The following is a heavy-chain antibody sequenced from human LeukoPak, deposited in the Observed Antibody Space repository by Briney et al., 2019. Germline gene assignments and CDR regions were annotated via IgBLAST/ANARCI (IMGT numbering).Heavy chain of an antibody. CDR1: GFTFSSYS. CDR2: ISSSSSTI. J-gene: IGHJ6*03. V-gene: IGHV3-48*04. D-gene: IGHD6-25*01. CDR3: ARESGTREGYYYMDV. Sequence: GGSLRLSCAASGFTFSSYSMNWVRQAPGKGLEWVSYISSSSSTIYYADSVKGRFTISRDNAKNSLYLQMNSLRAEDTAVYYCARESGTREGYYYMDVWGKGTTVTVSS.